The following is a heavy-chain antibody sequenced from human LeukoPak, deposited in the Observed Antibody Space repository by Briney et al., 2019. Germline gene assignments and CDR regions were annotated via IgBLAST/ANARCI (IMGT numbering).Heavy chain of an antibody. CDR1: GGSISSSSYY. CDR3: ARGATVTTRPRGRFDP. CDR2: IYYRGST. J-gene: IGHJ5*02. V-gene: IGHV4-39*01. Sequence: SETLSLTCSVSGGSISSSSYYWGWIRQPPGKGLEWIGSIYYRGSTYYNPSLKSRVTISLDTSKNQFSLKLSSVTAADTAVYYCARGATVTTRPRGRFDPWGQGTLVTVSS. D-gene: IGHD4-17*01.